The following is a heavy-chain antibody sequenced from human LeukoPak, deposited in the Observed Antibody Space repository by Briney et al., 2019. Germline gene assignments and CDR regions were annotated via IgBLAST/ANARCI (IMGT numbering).Heavy chain of an antibody. CDR2: IIPILGIA. V-gene: IGHV1-69*04. J-gene: IGHJ4*02. Sequence: SVKVSCKASGGTFSSYAISWVRQAPGQGLEWMGRIIPILGIANYAQKLQGRVTMTTDTSTSTAYMELRSLRSDDTAVYYCARDAKRITMIVVVSDPFDYWGQGTLVTVSS. CDR3: ARDAKRITMIVVVSDPFDY. D-gene: IGHD3-22*01. CDR1: GGTFSSYA.